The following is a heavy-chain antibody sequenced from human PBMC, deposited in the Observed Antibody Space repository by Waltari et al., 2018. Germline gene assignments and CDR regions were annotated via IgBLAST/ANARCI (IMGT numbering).Heavy chain of an antibody. CDR3: ARGAYYDSSGYSDYFDY. V-gene: IGHV4-31*03. D-gene: IGHD3-22*01. CDR2: IYYSWST. Sequence: QVQLQESGPGLVKPSQTLSLTCTVSGGSISSGGYYWSWIRQPPGKGLEWIGYIYYSWSTDYNPSLKSRVTISVDTSKNQFSLKRSSVTAADTAVYYCARGAYYDSSGYSDYFDYWGQGTLVNVSS. CDR1: GGSISSGGYY. J-gene: IGHJ4*02.